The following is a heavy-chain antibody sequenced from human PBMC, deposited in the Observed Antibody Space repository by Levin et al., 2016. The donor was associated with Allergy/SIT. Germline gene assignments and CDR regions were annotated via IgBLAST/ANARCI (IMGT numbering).Heavy chain of an antibody. CDR2: ISWNSGSI. CDR1: GFTFDDYA. J-gene: IGHJ6*02. V-gene: IGHV3-9*01. Sequence: SLKISCAASGFTFDDYAMHWVRQAPGKGLEWVSGISWNSGSIGYADSVKGRFTISRDNAKNSLYLQMNSLRAEDTALYYCARVRRYSSGWGYGMDVWGQGTTVTVSS. CDR3: ARVRRYSSGWGYGMDV. D-gene: IGHD6-19*01.